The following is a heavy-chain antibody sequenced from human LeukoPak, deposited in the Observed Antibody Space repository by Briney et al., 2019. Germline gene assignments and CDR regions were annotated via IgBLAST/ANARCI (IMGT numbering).Heavy chain of an antibody. D-gene: IGHD3-22*01. CDR3: ARPYYYDRRIDA. J-gene: IGHJ5*02. CDR2: MYYSGST. Sequence: SETLSLTCTVSGGSISCGDYYWSWIRQPPGKGLEWIAYMYYSGSTYYNPSLKSRVTMSADTSKNQLSLKLCSVTAADTAVNYCARPYYYDRRIDAWGQGILVTVSS. V-gene: IGHV4-30-4*01. CDR1: GGSISCGDYY.